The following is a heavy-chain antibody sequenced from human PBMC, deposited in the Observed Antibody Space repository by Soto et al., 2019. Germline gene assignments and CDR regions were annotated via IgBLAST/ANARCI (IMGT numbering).Heavy chain of an antibody. J-gene: IGHJ3*02. CDR1: GFTFSSYA. CDR2: ISSNGGST. CDR3: ARDSASCGGSCYSAFDI. Sequence: EVQLVESGGGLVQPGGSLRLSCAASGFTFSSYAMHWVRQAPGKGLEYVSAISSNGGSTYYANSVKGRFTISRDNSKNPLYLQMGSLRAEDMAVYYCARDSASCGGSCYSAFDIWGQGTMVTVSS. D-gene: IGHD2-15*01. V-gene: IGHV3-64*01.